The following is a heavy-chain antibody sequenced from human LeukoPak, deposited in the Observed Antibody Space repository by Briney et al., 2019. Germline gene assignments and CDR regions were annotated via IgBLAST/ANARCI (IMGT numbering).Heavy chain of an antibody. J-gene: IGHJ4*02. Sequence: GGSLRLSCAASGFTFSSYAMSWVRQAPGKGLEWVSGISDSGGRTNYADSVKGRFTISRDNSKNMAFLQMNSLRADDTAVYYCVKGIASQDLFSRGDWGQGTLVTVSS. CDR3: VKGIASQDLFSRGD. V-gene: IGHV3-23*01. D-gene: IGHD2-21*01. CDR1: GFTFSSYA. CDR2: ISDSGGRT.